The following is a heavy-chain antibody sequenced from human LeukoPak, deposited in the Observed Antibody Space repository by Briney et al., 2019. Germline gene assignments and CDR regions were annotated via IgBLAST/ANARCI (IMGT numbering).Heavy chain of an antibody. Sequence: ASVKVSCKASGYTFTSYGISWVRQAPGQGLEWMGWISAYNGNTNYAQKLQGRVTMTTDTSTSTAYMELSRLRSDDTAVYYCARGTPLRFLEWFRAYNWFDPWGQGALVTVSS. CDR2: ISAYNGNT. CDR3: ARGTPLRFLEWFRAYNWFDP. J-gene: IGHJ5*02. V-gene: IGHV1-18*01. D-gene: IGHD3-3*01. CDR1: GYTFTSYG.